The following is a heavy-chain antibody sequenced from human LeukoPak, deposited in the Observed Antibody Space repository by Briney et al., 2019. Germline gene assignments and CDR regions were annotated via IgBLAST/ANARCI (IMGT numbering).Heavy chain of an antibody. Sequence: GGSLRLSCAASGFTFNTYWTTWVRQASAKGLEWVANINGDSNEKYYVDSVKGRFTISRDTVKKSLYLQMNSLRAEDTAMYYCVRGRYCTSGSCYFDSWGQGTLVTVSS. CDR3: VRGRYCTSGSCYFDS. CDR2: INGDSNEK. CDR1: GFTFNTYW. D-gene: IGHD2-15*01. V-gene: IGHV3-7*03. J-gene: IGHJ4*02.